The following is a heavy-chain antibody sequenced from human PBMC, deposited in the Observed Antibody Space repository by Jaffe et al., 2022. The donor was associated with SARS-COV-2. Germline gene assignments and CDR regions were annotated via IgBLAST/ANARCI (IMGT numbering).Heavy chain of an antibody. CDR2: ISYDGTKK. Sequence: QVQLVESGGGVVQPGTSLRLSCAASGFTFSSYGIHWARQAPGKGLEWVAGISYDGTKKYYADSVKGRFTISRDNSKNTLYLQMNSLRAEDTAVYYCAKAWTSSSNWFDPWGQGTLVTVSS. CDR3: AKAWTSSSNWFDP. V-gene: IGHV3-30*18. CDR1: GFTFSSYG. D-gene: IGHD6-6*01. J-gene: IGHJ5*02.